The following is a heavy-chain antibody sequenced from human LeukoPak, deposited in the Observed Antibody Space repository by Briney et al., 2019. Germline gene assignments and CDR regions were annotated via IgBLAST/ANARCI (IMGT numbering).Heavy chain of an antibody. V-gene: IGHV4-4*02. CDR1: GDSISSNNW. D-gene: IGHD4-11*01. J-gene: IGHJ4*02. CDR2: IYHRGTT. CDR3: ARVKLITVTSHDS. Sequence: SETLSLTCAVSGDSISSNNWWSWVRQPPGKGLEWIGEIYHRGTTNYNPSLKSRVTISADKSKNQFSLRLTSVTATDTAVYYCARVKLITVTSHDSWGQGALVTVSS.